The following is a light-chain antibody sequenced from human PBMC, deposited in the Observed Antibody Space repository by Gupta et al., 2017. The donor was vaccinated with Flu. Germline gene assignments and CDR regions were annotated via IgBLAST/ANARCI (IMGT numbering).Light chain of an antibody. CDR3: QQSYTFPPSFT. CDR1: ESVSSY. J-gene: IGKJ4*01. CDR2: EAT. V-gene: IGKV1-39*01. Sequence: SLSASAGERITITCRESESVSSYLNWYQQKPGKAPKVLIYEATTLQSGVPSRFSGGGSGTDFTLTITSLQPEDFATYYCQQSYTFPPSFTFGGGTKVEIK.